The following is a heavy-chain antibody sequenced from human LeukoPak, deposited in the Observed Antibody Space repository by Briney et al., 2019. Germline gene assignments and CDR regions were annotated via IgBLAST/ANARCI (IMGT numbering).Heavy chain of an antibody. CDR1: GYSFSNFW. CDR3: ARRPAGYSSGWYPSDY. J-gene: IGHJ4*02. D-gene: IGHD6-19*01. Sequence: RRGESLKISCNGSGYSFSNFWIGWVRQMPGKGLEWMWVIYPGDSDTRYSPSFQGQVTISADKSISTAYMQWSSLKASDTATYYCARRPAGYSSGWYPSDYWGQGTVVTVS. CDR2: IYPGDSDT. V-gene: IGHV5-51*01.